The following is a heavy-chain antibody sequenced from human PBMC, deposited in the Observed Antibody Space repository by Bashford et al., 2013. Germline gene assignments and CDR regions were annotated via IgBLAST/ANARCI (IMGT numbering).Heavy chain of an antibody. D-gene: IGHD1-26*01. CDR1: GYTFTNYY. CDR3: ARGFGSYPIDY. V-gene: IGHV1-18*03. J-gene: IGHJ4*02. CDR2: ISAYKGNT. Sequence: VASVKVSCKASGYTFTNYYISWVRQAPGQGLEWMGWISAYKGNTHYAQNLQDRVTMTTDTSTSTAYMELRSLRSDDMAVYYCARGFGSYPIDYWGQGTLVTVSS.